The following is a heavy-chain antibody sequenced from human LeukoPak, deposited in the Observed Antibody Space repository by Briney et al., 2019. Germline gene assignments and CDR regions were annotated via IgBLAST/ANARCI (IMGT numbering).Heavy chain of an antibody. V-gene: IGHV4-4*07. D-gene: IGHD3-22*01. CDR2: IYTSGGT. CDR1: GGSISSYY. Sequence: SETLSLTCTVSGGSISSYYWSWIRQPAGKGLEWIGRIYTSGGTNYNPSLKSRVTMSVDPSENQFSLKLSSVTAADTAVYYCARDNYDSGEGGAFDIWGQGTMVTVSS. CDR3: ARDNYDSGEGGAFDI. J-gene: IGHJ3*02.